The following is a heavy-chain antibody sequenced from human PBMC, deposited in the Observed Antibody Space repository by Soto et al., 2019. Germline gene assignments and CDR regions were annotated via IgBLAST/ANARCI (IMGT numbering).Heavy chain of an antibody. CDR1: DGSIASADNY. Sequence: PSENLSLSSTVSDGSIASADNYWTWIRQPPGKGLEWVGHIYYSGNTQYNPSLKSRATISRDTSNNHFSLTLTSLTAADAAVYYWARALMEGVPFEFWGHGILVTVS. CDR3: ARALMEGVPFEF. D-gene: IGHD2-2*01. V-gene: IGHV4-30-4*08. CDR2: IYYSGNT. J-gene: IGHJ4*01.